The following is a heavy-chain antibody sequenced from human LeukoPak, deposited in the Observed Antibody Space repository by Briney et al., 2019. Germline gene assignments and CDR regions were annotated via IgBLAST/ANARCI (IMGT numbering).Heavy chain of an antibody. J-gene: IGHJ4*02. CDR1: GGSFSGYY. CDR3: ARDDSSGYLTFGL. CDR2: INHSGST. Sequence: SETLSLTCAVYGGSFSGYYWSWIRQPPGKGLEWIGEINHSGSTNYNPSLKSRVTVSVDTSKNQFSLKLSSVTAADTAVYYCARDDSSGYLTFGLWGQGTLVTASS. D-gene: IGHD3-22*01. V-gene: IGHV4-34*01.